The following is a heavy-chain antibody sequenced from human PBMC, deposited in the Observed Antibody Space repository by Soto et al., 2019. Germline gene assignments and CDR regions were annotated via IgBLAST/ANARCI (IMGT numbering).Heavy chain of an antibody. D-gene: IGHD2-15*01. Sequence: GGSLILSCAASGLTFSSYAMILVRPAPGKGLEWVSAISGSGGSTYYADSVKGRFTISRDNSKNTLYLQMNSLRAEDTAVYYCAAGYCSGGSCTATWNYWGQGTLVTVSS. CDR1: GLTFSSYA. CDR3: AAGYCSGGSCTATWNY. J-gene: IGHJ4*02. CDR2: ISGSGGST. V-gene: IGHV3-23*01.